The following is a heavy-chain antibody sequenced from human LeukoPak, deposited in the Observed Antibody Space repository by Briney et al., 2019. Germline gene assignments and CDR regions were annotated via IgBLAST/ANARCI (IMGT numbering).Heavy chain of an antibody. J-gene: IGHJ4*01. CDR3: ARGGYLIDSSGYYFFDY. V-gene: IGHV1-69*13. CDR2: IIPIFGTA. D-gene: IGHD3-22*01. Sequence: AASVKVSCKASGGTFSSYAISWVRQAPGQGLEWMGGIIPIFGTANYAQKFQGRVTITADESTSTAYMELSSLRSEDTAVYYCARGGYLIDSSGYYFFDYWGXGTXVXVSS. CDR1: GGTFSSYA.